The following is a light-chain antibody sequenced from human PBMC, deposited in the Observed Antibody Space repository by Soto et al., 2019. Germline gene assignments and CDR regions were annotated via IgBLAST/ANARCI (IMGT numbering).Light chain of an antibody. V-gene: IGLV2-14*01. J-gene: IGLJ1*01. Sequence: QSVLTQPASVSGSPGQSITISCTGTNSDVGGYNYVSWYQQHPGKAPKLMIYEVSNRPSGVSNRFSGSKSGNMASLTISGLQAEDEADYYCTSYTTISTYVFGTGTKLTVL. CDR2: EVS. CDR1: NSDVGGYNY. CDR3: TSYTTISTYV.